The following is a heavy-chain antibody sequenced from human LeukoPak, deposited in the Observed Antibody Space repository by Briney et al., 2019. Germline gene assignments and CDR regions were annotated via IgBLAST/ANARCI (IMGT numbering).Heavy chain of an antibody. CDR2: INPSGGST. V-gene: IGHV1-46*01. J-gene: IGHJ4*02. CDR3: ARGSRGYSGYDLFDH. CDR1: GYTFTSYY. D-gene: IGHD5-12*01. Sequence: ASVTVSCKASGYTFTSYYMHWVRQAPGQGLEWMGIINPSGGSTSYAQKFQGRVTMTRDTSTSTVYMELSSLRSEDTAVYYCARGSRGYSGYDLFDHWGQGTLVTVSS.